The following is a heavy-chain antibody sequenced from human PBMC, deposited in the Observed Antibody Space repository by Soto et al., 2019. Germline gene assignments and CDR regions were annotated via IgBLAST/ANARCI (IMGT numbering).Heavy chain of an antibody. CDR2: IYYTDST. CDR3: ARHPPFYYGLGRPV. V-gene: IGHV4-61*01. CDR1: GDSVSSGSYY. D-gene: IGHD3-10*01. Sequence: KASETLSLTCTVSGDSVSSGSYYWGWIRQPPGKGLEWIGYIYYTDSTNYNPSLKSRVTISVDTSKNQFSLKLSSVTAADTAVYYCARHPPFYYGLGRPVWGQGTTVTVSS. J-gene: IGHJ6*02.